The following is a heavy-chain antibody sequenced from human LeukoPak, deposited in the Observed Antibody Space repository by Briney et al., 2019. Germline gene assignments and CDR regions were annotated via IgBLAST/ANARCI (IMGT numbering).Heavy chain of an antibody. CDR1: GFTFSSYG. CDR2: ISYDGSNK. V-gene: IGHV3-30*03. CDR3: VTTWGAHYWYFDL. D-gene: IGHD1-26*01. J-gene: IGHJ2*01. Sequence: GGSLRLSCTASGFTFSSYGMHWVRQAPGKGLEWVAVISYDGSNKYYADSMKGRFTISRDNAKNSLYLQMNSQRAEDTAVYYCVTTWGAHYWYFDLWGRGALVTVSS.